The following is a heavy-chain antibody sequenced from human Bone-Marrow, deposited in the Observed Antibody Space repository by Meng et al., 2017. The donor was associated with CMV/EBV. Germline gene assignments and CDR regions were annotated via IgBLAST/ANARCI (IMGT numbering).Heavy chain of an antibody. CDR3: ESETDGSPDY. CDR1: GFTFSSYW. J-gene: IGHJ4*02. Sequence: GESLKISCAASGFTFSSYWMSWVRQAPGKGLEWVANIKQDGSEKYYVDSVKGRFTISRDNAKNSLYLQMNSLRAEDTAVDYCESETDGSPDYWGQGTLVTVSS. CDR2: IKQDGSEK. D-gene: IGHD5-24*01. V-gene: IGHV3-7*01.